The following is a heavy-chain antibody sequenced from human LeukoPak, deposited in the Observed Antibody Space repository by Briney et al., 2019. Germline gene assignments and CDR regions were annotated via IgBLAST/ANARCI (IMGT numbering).Heavy chain of an antibody. CDR2: ISWNSGSI. CDR3: AKADYGDYTDSGMDV. Sequence: GGSLRLSCAASGFTFDDYAMHWVRQAPGKGLEWVSGISWNSGSIGYADSVKGRFTISRDNAKNSLYLQMNSLRAEDTALYNCAKADYGDYTDSGMDVWGQGTTVTVSS. CDR1: GFTFDDYA. J-gene: IGHJ6*02. D-gene: IGHD4-17*01. V-gene: IGHV3-9*01.